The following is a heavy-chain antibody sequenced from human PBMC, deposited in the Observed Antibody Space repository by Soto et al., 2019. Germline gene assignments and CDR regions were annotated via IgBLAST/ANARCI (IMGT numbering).Heavy chain of an antibody. V-gene: IGHV4-39*01. CDR3: TRQRTSVVTQAYFDV. Sequence: SETLSRSCPVTGDSISGGSYYWGWIRQPPGRVREWIGSIYYSGSTYNNPSLRSRVSMSIDTSKDQFSLKLKSVTAADTALYFCTRQRTSVVTQAYFDVWGPGSLV. J-gene: IGHJ4*02. D-gene: IGHD2-21*02. CDR2: IYYSGST. CDR1: GDSISGGSYY.